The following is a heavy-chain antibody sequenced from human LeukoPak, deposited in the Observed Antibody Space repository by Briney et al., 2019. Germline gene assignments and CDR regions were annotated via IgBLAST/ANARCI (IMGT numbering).Heavy chain of an antibody. V-gene: IGHV5-51*01. J-gene: IGHJ4*02. CDR3: AISGGFGYKQGGIDY. D-gene: IGHD5-18*01. CDR2: IYPGDSDT. CDR1: GYSFTSYW. Sequence: GESLKISCKGSGYSFTSYWIGWVRQMPGKGLEWMGIIYPGDSDTRYSPSFQGQVTISANKSISTAYLQWSSLKASDTAMYYCAISGGFGYKQGGIDYWGQGTLVTVSS.